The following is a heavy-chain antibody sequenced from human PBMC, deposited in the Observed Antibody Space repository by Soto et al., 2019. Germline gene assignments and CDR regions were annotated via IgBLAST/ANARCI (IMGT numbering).Heavy chain of an antibody. Sequence: GGSLRLSCAASGFTFSSYWMHWVRQAPGKGLVWVSRINSDGSSTSYADSVKGRFTISRDNAKNTLYLQMNSLRAEDTAVYYCARDQWLVLGYYYYGMDVWGQGTTVTVSS. J-gene: IGHJ6*02. D-gene: IGHD6-19*01. CDR2: INSDGSST. CDR3: ARDQWLVLGYYYYGMDV. CDR1: GFTFSSYW. V-gene: IGHV3-74*01.